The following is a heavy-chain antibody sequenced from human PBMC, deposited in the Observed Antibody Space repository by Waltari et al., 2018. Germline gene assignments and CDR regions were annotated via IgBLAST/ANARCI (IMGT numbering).Heavy chain of an antibody. V-gene: IGHV3-53*01. Sequence: EVQLVESGGGLIQPGGSLRLSCAASGFTVSSNYMRWVRQAPGKGLEWVSVIDSGGRTYYADSVKCRFTISRDNSKNTLYLQMNSLRAEDTAVYYCARGPPSYFGDYYGMDVWGQGTTVTVSS. CDR2: IDSGGRT. CDR3: ARGPPSYFGDYYGMDV. CDR1: GFTVSSNY. J-gene: IGHJ6*02. D-gene: IGHD1-26*01.